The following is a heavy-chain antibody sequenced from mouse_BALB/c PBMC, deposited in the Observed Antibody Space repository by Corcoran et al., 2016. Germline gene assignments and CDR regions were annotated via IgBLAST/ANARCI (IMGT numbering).Heavy chain of an antibody. J-gene: IGHJ3*01. CDR1: GHTFTNYG. CDR3: ARGGITPFAY. Sequence: QIQLVQSGPELKKPGETVKISCKASGHTFTNYGINWVKQAPGKGLKWMGWINTYTGEPTYADDFKGRFAFSLETSASTAYLQINNLKNEDMATYFCARGGITPFAYWGQGTLVTVSA. V-gene: IGHV9-1*02. CDR2: INTYTGEP. D-gene: IGHD2-4*01.